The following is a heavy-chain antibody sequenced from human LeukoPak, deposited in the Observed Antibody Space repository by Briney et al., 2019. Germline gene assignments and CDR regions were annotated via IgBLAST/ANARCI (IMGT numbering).Heavy chain of an antibody. Sequence: GGSLRLSCAASGFDFSSNWMHWVRHAPGQGLVWVSRIKGDGISTNYADSVKGRFTVSRDIAKNTLYLQMNSLRAEDTGVYYCAKDHYWSIDYWGRGTLVAVSS. J-gene: IGHJ4*02. D-gene: IGHD3-3*01. CDR2: IKGDGIST. V-gene: IGHV3-74*01. CDR1: GFDFSSNW. CDR3: AKDHYWSIDY.